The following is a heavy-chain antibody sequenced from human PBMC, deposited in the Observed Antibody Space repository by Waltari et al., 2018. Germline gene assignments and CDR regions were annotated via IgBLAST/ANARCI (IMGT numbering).Heavy chain of an antibody. CDR3: ARPGRVGGGSLMGLDY. Sequence: QLQLQESGPGLVKPSETLSLICPIPGGSISSTSYYWGWIRQPPGKGLEWIGSFIYNGNTYYNPSLKSRISFFVDTSKNQFLLQLRSVTAADTAMYYCARPGRVGGGSLMGLDYWGQGTLVTVSS. D-gene: IGHD2-15*01. V-gene: IGHV4-39*01. J-gene: IGHJ4*02. CDR2: FIYNGNT. CDR1: GGSISSTSYY.